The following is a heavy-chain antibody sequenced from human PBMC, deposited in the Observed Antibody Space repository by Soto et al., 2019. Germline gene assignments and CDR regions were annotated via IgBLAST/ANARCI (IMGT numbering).Heavy chain of an antibody. Sequence: QVQLVESGGSVVQPGRSLRLSCAASGFTFSSYAMHWVRQAPGKGLEWVAVISYDGSNKYYADSVKGRFTISRDNSKNTLYLQMNSLRAEDPAVYYCARELSISWLYYYYYGMDVWGQGTTVTVSS. J-gene: IGHJ6*02. CDR1: GFTFSSYA. CDR2: ISYDGSNK. V-gene: IGHV3-30-3*01. CDR3: ARELSISWLYYYYYGMDV. D-gene: IGHD6-13*01.